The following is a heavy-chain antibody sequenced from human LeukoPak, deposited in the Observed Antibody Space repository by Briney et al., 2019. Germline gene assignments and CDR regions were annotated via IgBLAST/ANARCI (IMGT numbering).Heavy chain of an antibody. CDR1: GGPISSGGYY. CDR3: ARSPAYYDSSGYYFDY. Sequence: PSETLSLTCTVSGGPISSGGYYWSWIRQHPGKGLEWIGYIYYSGSTYYNPSLKSRVTISVDTSKNQFSLKLSSVTAADTAVYYCARSPAYYDSSGYYFDYWGQGTLVTVSS. CDR2: IYYSGST. D-gene: IGHD3-22*01. V-gene: IGHV4-31*03. J-gene: IGHJ4*02.